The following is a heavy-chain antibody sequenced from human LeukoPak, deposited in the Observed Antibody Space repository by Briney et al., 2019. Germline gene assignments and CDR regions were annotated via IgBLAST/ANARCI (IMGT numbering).Heavy chain of an antibody. V-gene: IGHV1-18*01. J-gene: IGHJ6*03. D-gene: IGHD4-17*01. CDR2: ISAYNGNT. CDR1: GYTFTSYG. CDR3: ASTSDNYGDSPLYYYYMGV. Sequence: ASVKVSCKASGYTFTSYGISWVRQAPGQGLEWMGWISAYNGNTNYAQKLQGRVTMITDTSTSTAYMELRSLRSDDTAVYYCASTSDNYGDSPLYYYYMGVWGKGTTVTVSS.